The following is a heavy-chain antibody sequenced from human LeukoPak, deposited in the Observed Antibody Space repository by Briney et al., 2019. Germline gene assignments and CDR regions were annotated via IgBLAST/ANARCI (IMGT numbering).Heavy chain of an antibody. Sequence: GGSLRLSCAASGFTFSNYAMHWVRQAPGKGLEWVAIISYDGSKKYYADSVKGRFTISRDNSKNTLYLQMNSLRAEDTAVYYCAREATYYYDSSGSTHLLGDAFDVWGQGTMVTVSS. CDR2: ISYDGSKK. J-gene: IGHJ3*01. CDR3: AREATYYYDSSGSTHLLGDAFDV. V-gene: IGHV3-30*04. CDR1: GFTFSNYA. D-gene: IGHD3-22*01.